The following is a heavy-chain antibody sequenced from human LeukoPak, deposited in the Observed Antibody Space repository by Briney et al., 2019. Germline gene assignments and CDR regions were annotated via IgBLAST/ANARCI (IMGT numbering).Heavy chain of an antibody. CDR3: ARDRPELELMGVVDAFDI. CDR2: ISYDGSSK. D-gene: IGHD1-7*01. CDR1: GFSFSRYG. Sequence: GRSLRLSCAASGFSFSRYGMHWVRQAPGKELEWVAVISYDGSSKFYADSVRGRFTISRDNSKNTLYVQMSSLRTEDTAVYYCARDRPELELMGVVDAFDIWGQGTMVTVSS. V-gene: IGHV3-30-3*01. J-gene: IGHJ3*02.